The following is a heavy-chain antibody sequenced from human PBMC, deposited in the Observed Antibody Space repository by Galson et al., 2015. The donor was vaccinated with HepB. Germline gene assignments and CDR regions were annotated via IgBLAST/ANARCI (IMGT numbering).Heavy chain of an antibody. V-gene: IGHV3-30*18. CDR1: RFTFSSYG. CDR3: AKMMGPYLEWLFDAFDI. D-gene: IGHD3-3*02. CDR2: ISKDGNNK. J-gene: IGHJ3*02. Sequence: SLRLSCAASRFTFSSYGMHWVRQAPGKGLEWVAVISKDGNNKYYADSVKGRFTISRDNSKSTLGLQMNSLRSEDAAVYYCAKMMGPYLEWLFDAFDIWGQATMVTVSS.